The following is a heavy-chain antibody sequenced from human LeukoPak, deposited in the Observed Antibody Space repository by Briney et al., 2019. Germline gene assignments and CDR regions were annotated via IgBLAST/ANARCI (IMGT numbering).Heavy chain of an antibody. CDR3: ARVSGWYGDNWFDP. J-gene: IGHJ5*02. CDR2: INAGNAKT. V-gene: IGHV1-3*01. D-gene: IGHD6-19*01. Sequence: GASVKVSCKASGYTFTSYTMHWVRRAPGQRLEWMGWINAGNAKTRYSQKFQGRVTITRDTSASTAYMELSSLRSEDTAVYYCARVSGWYGDNWFDPWGRGTLVTVSS. CDR1: GYTFTSYT.